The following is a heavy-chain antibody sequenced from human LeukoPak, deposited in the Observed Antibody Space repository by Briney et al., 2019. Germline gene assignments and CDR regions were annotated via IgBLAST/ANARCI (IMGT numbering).Heavy chain of an antibody. J-gene: IGHJ4*02. CDR2: IYYSGST. V-gene: IGHV4-31*03. Sequence: TLSLTCTVSGGSISSGGYYWSWIRQHPGKGLEWIGYIYYSGSTYYNPSLKSRVTISVDTSKNQFSLKLSSVTAADTAVYYCARATYYDFWSGYYFDYWGQGTLVTVSS. CDR1: GGSISSGGYY. CDR3: ARATYYDFWSGYYFDY. D-gene: IGHD3-3*01.